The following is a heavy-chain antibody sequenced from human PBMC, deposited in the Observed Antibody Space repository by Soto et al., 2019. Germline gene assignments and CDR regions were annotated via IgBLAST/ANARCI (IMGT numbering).Heavy chain of an antibody. V-gene: IGHV2-70*01. J-gene: IGHJ4*02. CDR2: IDWADDK. Sequence: SGPTLVNPTQPLTLTCTFSGFSLSTTGMCVSWIRQPPGKALEWLALIDWADDKYYSTSLKTRLTISKDTSKNQVVLTMTNVEPVDTATYFCSRAVGGFTYGYPDYWGQGTLVTVSS. CDR3: SRAVGGFTYGYPDY. D-gene: IGHD5-18*01. CDR1: GFSLSTTGMC.